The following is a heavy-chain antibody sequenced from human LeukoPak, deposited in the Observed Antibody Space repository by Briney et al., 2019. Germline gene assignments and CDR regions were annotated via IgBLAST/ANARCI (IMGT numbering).Heavy chain of an antibody. V-gene: IGHV5-51*01. CDR2: IYPGDSDT. Sequence: GESLQISCKGSGYSFTSYWIGWVRQMPGKGLEWMGIIYPGDSDTRYSPSFQGRVTSSAGESISTAYLQASSLKASDTAMYYCAATTLGIAVAGTGATYYGMDVGAKGTTATASS. CDR1: GYSFTSYW. J-gene: IGHJ6*04. CDR3: AATTLGIAVAGTGATYYGMDV. D-gene: IGHD6-19*01.